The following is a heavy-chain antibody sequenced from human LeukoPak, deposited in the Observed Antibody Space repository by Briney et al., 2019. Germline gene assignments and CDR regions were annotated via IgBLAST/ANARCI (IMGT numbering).Heavy chain of an antibody. CDR2: VSHSGNT. Sequence: PSETLSLTCAVYGGSFSGYYWSWIRQPTGKGPEWIGEVSHSGNTNYNPSLESRVTISVDTSKNQFSLKLSSVTAADTAVYYCARGLVETAMALRPFDYWGQGTLVTVSS. CDR3: ARGLVETAMALRPFDY. D-gene: IGHD5-18*01. CDR1: GGSFSGYY. V-gene: IGHV4-34*01. J-gene: IGHJ4*02.